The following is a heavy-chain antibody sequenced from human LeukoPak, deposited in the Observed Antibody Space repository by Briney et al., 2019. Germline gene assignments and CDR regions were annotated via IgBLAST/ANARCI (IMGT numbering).Heavy chain of an antibody. CDR1: GGTFSSYA. Sequence: SVKVSCKASGGTFSSYAISWVRQAPGPGLEWMGGIIPIFGTANYAQTFQGRVAITADKSTSTAYMELSSLRSEDTAVDYCAGGYSYGLRLDYWGQGTLVTVSS. J-gene: IGHJ4*02. D-gene: IGHD5-18*01. V-gene: IGHV1-69*06. CDR2: IIPIFGTA. CDR3: AGGYSYGLRLDY.